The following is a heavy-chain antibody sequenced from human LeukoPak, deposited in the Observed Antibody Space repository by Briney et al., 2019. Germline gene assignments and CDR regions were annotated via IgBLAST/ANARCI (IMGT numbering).Heavy chain of an antibody. J-gene: IGHJ4*02. CDR3: ARLSGSYYEADY. Sequence: GGSLRPSCVASGFTFSRYDMNWVRLAPGKGLEWVSYIHSGGNTIYYADSVKGRFTISRDNSKNTLYLQMNSLRAEDTAVCYCARLSGSYYEADYWGQGTLVTVSS. CDR2: IHSGGNTI. CDR1: GFTFSRYD. D-gene: IGHD1-26*01. V-gene: IGHV3-48*01.